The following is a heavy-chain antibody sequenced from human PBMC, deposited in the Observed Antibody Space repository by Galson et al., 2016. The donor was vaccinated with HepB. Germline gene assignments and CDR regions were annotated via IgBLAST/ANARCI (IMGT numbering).Heavy chain of an antibody. D-gene: IGHD6-19*01. CDR3: ARAASELDY. Sequence: SLRLSCAASGFSFNDYYMTWIRQAPGKGLEWVSYISSSGSYNTNYADSVKGRFTISRDNAKNSLYLQMDSLRVEDTAVYYCARAASELDYWGQGTLATVSS. CDR2: ISSSGSYNT. V-gene: IGHV3-11*05. J-gene: IGHJ4*02. CDR1: GFSFNDYY.